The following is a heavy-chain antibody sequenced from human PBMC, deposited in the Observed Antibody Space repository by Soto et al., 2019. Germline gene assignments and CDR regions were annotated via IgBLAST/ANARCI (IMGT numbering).Heavy chain of an antibody. CDR3: AKDQRIVVVVAALDY. J-gene: IGHJ4*02. V-gene: IGHV3-30*18. CDR1: GFTFSSYG. Sequence: QVQLVESGGGVVQPGRSLRLSCAASGFTFSSYGMHWVRQAPGKGLEWVAVISYDGSNKYYAGSVKGRFTISRDNSKNTLYLQMNSLRAEDTAVYYCAKDQRIVVVVAALDYWGQGTLVTVSS. CDR2: ISYDGSNK. D-gene: IGHD2-15*01.